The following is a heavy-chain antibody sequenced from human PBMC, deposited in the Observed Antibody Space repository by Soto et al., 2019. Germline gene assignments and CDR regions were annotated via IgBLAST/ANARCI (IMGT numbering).Heavy chain of an antibody. CDR1: GFTFSSYA. V-gene: IGHV3-23*01. Sequence: GGSLRLSCAASGFTFSSYAMSWVRQAPGKGLEWVSAISGSGGSTYYADSVKGRFTISRDNSKNTLYLQMNSLRAEDTAVYYCARETGYSSGWYGLDWFDPWGQGTLVTVSS. D-gene: IGHD6-19*01. CDR3: ARETGYSSGWYGLDWFDP. J-gene: IGHJ5*02. CDR2: ISGSGGST.